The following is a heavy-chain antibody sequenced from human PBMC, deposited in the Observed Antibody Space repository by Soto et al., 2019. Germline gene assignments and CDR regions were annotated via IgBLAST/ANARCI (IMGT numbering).Heavy chain of an antibody. V-gene: IGHV4-39*01. Sequence: PSETLSLTCTVSGGSISSSSFHWGWIRQPPGKGLEWIGSIYYSGSTYYSPSLKSRVTISVDTSKNQFSLKLSSVTAADTAVYYCARRERADGTASWFDPWGQGTLVTVSS. J-gene: IGHJ5*02. CDR2: IYYSGST. D-gene: IGHD6-13*01. CDR1: GGSISSSSFH. CDR3: ARRERADGTASWFDP.